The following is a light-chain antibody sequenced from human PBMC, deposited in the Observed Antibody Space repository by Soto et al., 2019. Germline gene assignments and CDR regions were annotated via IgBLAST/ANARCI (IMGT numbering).Light chain of an antibody. J-gene: IGLJ1*01. CDR3: SSYASGSTLVA. CDR2: EVY. Sequence: QSVLIQPASVSGSPGQSITISCTGTSSDIGAYNFVSWYQQHPGKAPKVMIYEVYKRPSGISNRFSGSKSGITASLTIAGLQTEDEAHYYCSSYASGSTLVAFGTGTKVTVL. CDR1: SSDIGAYNF. V-gene: IGLV2-14*01.